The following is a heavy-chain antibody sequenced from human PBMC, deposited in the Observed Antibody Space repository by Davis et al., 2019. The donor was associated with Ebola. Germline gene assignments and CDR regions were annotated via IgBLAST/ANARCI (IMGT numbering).Heavy chain of an antibody. CDR3: AKDVSSSSWLYYFDD. CDR2: ISYDGSNK. V-gene: IGHV3-30*18. CDR1: GFTFSSYG. D-gene: IGHD6-13*01. J-gene: IGHJ4*02. Sequence: GGSLRLSCAASGFTFSSYGMHWVRQAPGKGLEWVAVISYDGSNKYYADSVKGRFTISRDNSKNTLYLQMNSLRAEDTAVYYCAKDVSSSSWLYYFDDWGQGTLVTVSS.